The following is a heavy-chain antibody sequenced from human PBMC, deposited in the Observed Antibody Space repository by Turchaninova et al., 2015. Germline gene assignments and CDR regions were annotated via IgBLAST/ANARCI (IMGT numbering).Heavy chain of an antibody. J-gene: IGHJ4*02. D-gene: IGHD4-23*01. V-gene: IGHV5-51*01. CDR2: LYRSDSDT. Sequence: EVQLVQSGAEVKKPGESLKISCKASGYDFVSYWIGWARQKTGQALAWVGVLYRSDSDTQYIPAFPVTLLFSGADKSLTTADVQWSSRKASDTATYFCARLYGGNRFDSWGQGTLVTVSS. CDR1: GYDFVSYW. CDR3: ARLYGGNRFDS.